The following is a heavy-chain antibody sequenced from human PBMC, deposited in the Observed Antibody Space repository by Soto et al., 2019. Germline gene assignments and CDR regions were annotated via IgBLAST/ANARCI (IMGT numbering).Heavy chain of an antibody. Sequence: QVQLVESGGGVVQPGRSLRLSCAASGFTFSSYGMHWVRQAPGKGLEWVAVRSYDGSNKYYADSVKGRFTISRDNSKNTLYLQMNSLRAEDTAVYDCAKVCSSPSCYATGYWGQGTLVTVSS. J-gene: IGHJ4*02. D-gene: IGHD2-2*01. CDR1: GFTFSSYG. CDR2: RSYDGSNK. V-gene: IGHV3-30*18. CDR3: AKVCSSPSCYATGY.